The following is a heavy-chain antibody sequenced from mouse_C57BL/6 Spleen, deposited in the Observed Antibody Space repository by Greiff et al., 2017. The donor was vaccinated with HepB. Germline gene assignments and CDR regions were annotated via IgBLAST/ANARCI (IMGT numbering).Heavy chain of an antibody. CDR1: GFTFSSYA. Sequence: EVQLVESGGGLVKPGGSLKLSCAASGFTFSSYAMSWVRQTPEKRLEWVATISDGGSYTYYPDNVKGRFTISRDNAKNNLYLQMSHLKSEDTAMYYCARDHYDYDVGFDYWGQGTTLTVSS. CDR2: ISDGGSYT. V-gene: IGHV5-4*01. CDR3: ARDHYDYDVGFDY. D-gene: IGHD2-4*01. J-gene: IGHJ2*01.